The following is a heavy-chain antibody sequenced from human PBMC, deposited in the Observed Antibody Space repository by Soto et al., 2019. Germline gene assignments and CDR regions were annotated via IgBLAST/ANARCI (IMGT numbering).Heavy chain of an antibody. D-gene: IGHD3-22*01. CDR1: GYTFRNYY. Sequence: ASVKVSCKASGYTFRNYYIHWVRQAPGQGLEWMGLINPSGGATSYSQRFQGRVTITKDSSTSTVYMELSSLGSEDTAVYYCGRAFDRSGLYWGQGTLVTVPQ. CDR3: GRAFDRSGLY. V-gene: IGHV1-46*01. J-gene: IGHJ4*02. CDR2: INPSGGAT.